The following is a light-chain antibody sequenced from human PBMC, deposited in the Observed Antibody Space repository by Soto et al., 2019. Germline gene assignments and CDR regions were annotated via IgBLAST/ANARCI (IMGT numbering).Light chain of an antibody. CDR1: QGISNY. V-gene: IGKV1-27*01. CDR3: QKYNSAPRT. Sequence: DIQMTQSPSSLSASVGDRVTITCRASQGISNYLAWYQQKPGKVPKLLIYAASTLQSGVPSRFSGSGSGTDFILTISSLQAEDVATYYCQKYNSAPRTFGQGTKVEIK. J-gene: IGKJ1*01. CDR2: AAS.